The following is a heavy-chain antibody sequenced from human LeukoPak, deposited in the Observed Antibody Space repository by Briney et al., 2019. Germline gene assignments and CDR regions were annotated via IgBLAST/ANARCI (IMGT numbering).Heavy chain of an antibody. CDR2: ISSSSSYI. D-gene: IGHD2-15*01. J-gene: IGHJ3*02. CDR3: ARDLVAATPDAFDI. CDR1: GFTFSSYS. V-gene: IGHV3-21*01. Sequence: KTGGSLRLSCAASGFTFSSYSMNWVRQAPGKGLEWVSSISSSSSYIYYADSEKGRFTISRDNAKNSLYLQMNSLRAEDTAVYYCARDLVAATPDAFDIWGQGTMVTVSS.